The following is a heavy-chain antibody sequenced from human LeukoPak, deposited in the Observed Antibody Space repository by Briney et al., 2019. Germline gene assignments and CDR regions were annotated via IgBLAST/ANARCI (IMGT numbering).Heavy chain of an antibody. V-gene: IGHV3-30*03. CDR1: GFIFSSYS. D-gene: IGHD6-6*01. CDR2: ASYDGSNR. CDR3: ARVSIAARFMRNYYYYYMDV. Sequence: GGSLRLSCAASGFIFSSYSMNWVRQAPGKGLEWVAVASYDGSNRYYADSVKGRFTISRDNSKNTLYLQMNSLRAEDTAVFYCARVSIAARFMRNYYYYYMDVWGKGTTVTVSS. J-gene: IGHJ6*03.